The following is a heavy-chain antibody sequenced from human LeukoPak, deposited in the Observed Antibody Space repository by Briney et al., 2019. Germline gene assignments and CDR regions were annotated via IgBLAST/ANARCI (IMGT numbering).Heavy chain of an antibody. D-gene: IGHD3-10*01. J-gene: IGHJ4*02. CDR3: ATRDQSRTYLVPLDS. Sequence: SGTLSLICVVYGVSISSGNWWSWVRQSPGRGVEGIGETHRSGDTKYNPSLNGRATISMDNSKNEVSLNLISVTAADTDTYYCATRDQSRTYLVPLDSWGQGTLVIVSS. CDR1: GVSISSGNW. CDR2: THRSGDT. V-gene: IGHV4/OR15-8*02.